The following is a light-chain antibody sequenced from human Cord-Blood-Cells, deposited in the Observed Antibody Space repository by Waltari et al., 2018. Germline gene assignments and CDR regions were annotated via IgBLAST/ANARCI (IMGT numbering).Light chain of an antibody. CDR2: EVS. CDR3: SSYAGSNNLGV. J-gene: IGLJ2*01. CDR1: SSDVGGYNY. V-gene: IGLV2-8*01. Sequence: QSALTQPPSASGSPGQSVTISCTGTSSDVGGYNYVSWYQQHPGKAPKLMIYEVSKWPSGVPDRFSGSKSGNTASLTVSGLQAEDEADYYCSSYAGSNNLGVFGGGTKLTV.